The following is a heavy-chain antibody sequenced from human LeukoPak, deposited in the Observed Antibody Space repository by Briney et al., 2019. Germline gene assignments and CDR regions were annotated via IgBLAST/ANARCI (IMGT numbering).Heavy chain of an antibody. J-gene: IGHJ4*02. CDR2: IYTSRST. CDR3: AGSGSYFRARLDY. V-gene: IGHV4-61*02. Sequence: TSQTLSLTCTVSGGSISSGSYYWSWIRQPAGKGLEWIGRIYTSRSTNYNPSLKSRVTISVDTSKNQFSLKLGSVTAADTAVYYCAGSGSYFRARLDYWGQGTLVTVSS. CDR1: GGSISSGSYY. D-gene: IGHD3-10*01.